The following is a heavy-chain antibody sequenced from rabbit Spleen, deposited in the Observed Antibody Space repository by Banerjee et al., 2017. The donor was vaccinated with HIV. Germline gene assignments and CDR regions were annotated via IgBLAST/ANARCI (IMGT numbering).Heavy chain of an antibody. CDR3: ARNYAGGDSINLDL. D-gene: IGHD4-2*01. CDR1: GFSFSSGYD. Sequence: QEQLVESGGGLVKPGASLTLTCKASGFSFSSGYDMCWVRQAPGKGPEWIACIYAGSGSAYYATWAKGRFTISKTSSTTVTLQMTSLTAADTATYFCARNYAGGDSINLDLWGPGTLVTVS. CDR2: IYAGSGSA. J-gene: IGHJ6*01. V-gene: IGHV1S45*01.